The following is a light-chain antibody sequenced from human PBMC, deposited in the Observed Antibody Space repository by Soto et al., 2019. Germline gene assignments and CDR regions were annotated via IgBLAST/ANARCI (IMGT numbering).Light chain of an antibody. J-gene: IGKJ4*01. CDR2: GAS. CDR3: QEYNNWHPIT. CDR1: ESVSSN. Sequence: EIVLTQSPATLSVSPGERATLSCMASESVSSNLALYQQKPGQAPRLLIYGASTRATGIPVRFSGSGYGTEFTLTITSLQSEDSAVYYCQEYNNWHPITFGGGTKVDIK. V-gene: IGKV3-15*01.